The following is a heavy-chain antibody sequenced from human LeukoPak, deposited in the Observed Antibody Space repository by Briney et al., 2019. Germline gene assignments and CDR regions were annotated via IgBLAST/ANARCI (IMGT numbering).Heavy chain of an antibody. Sequence: GESLRISCQGSGYSFTSYWICWVRQMPGRGLEWMGRIDPADSQTNYSPSFQGHVTISADESISTVYLQWSTLKASDTAMYYCARQLTSGDCDYWGQGTLVTVSS. CDR1: GYSFTSYW. CDR2: IDPADSQT. V-gene: IGHV5-10-1*01. J-gene: IGHJ4*02. D-gene: IGHD1-1*01. CDR3: ARQLTSGDCDY.